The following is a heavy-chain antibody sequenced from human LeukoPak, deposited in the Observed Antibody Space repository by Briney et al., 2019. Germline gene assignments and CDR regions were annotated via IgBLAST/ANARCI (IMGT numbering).Heavy chain of an antibody. J-gene: IGHJ3*02. D-gene: IGHD2-2*01. CDR2: INPSSGGT. CDR3: AKVGLLGSVVVPAVSRGAFDI. CDR1: GYTFTGYY. Sequence: ASVKVSCKASGYTFTGYYMHWVRQAPGQRLEWMGWINPSSGGTNYAQKFQGRVTMTRDTSISTAYMELSRLRSDDTAVYYCAKVGLLGSVVVPAVSRGAFDIWGQGTMVTVSS. V-gene: IGHV1-2*02.